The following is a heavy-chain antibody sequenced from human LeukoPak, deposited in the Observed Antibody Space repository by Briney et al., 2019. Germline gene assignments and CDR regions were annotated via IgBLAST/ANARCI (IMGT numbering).Heavy chain of an antibody. V-gene: IGHV3-30*02. CDR2: IRYDGSNK. CDR3: ARAPSPRGAFDI. CDR1: GFTFSSYG. Sequence: GGSLRLSCAASGFTFSSYGMHWVRQAPGKGLEWVAFIRYDGSNKYYADSVKGRFTISRDNSKNTLYLQMNSLRAEDTAVYYCARAPSPRGAFDIWGQGTMVTVSS. J-gene: IGHJ3*02.